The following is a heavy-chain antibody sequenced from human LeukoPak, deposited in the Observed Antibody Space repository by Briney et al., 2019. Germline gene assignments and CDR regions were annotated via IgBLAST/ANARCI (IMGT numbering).Heavy chain of an antibody. CDR3: AKDPLEQLSTIYFQN. V-gene: IGHV3-23*01. J-gene: IGHJ1*01. CDR1: GFTFSSHT. CDR2: IGGSGDST. D-gene: IGHD6-6*01. Sequence: PGGSLRLSCAASGFTFSSHTMSWVRQAPGKGLEWVSAIGGSGDSTYYADSVKGRFTISRDNSQNTLYLQMNGLRAEGTAVYYCAKDPLEQLSTIYFQNWGQGTLVTVSS.